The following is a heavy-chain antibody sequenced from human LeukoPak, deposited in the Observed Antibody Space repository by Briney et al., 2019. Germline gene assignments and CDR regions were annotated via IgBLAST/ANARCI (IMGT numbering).Heavy chain of an antibody. J-gene: IGHJ4*02. CDR1: GGTFSSYA. CDR2: IIPIFGTA. Sequence: ASVKVSCKASGGTFSSYAISWVRQAPGQGLEWMGGIIPIFGTANYAQKFQGRVTITADESTSTAYMELSSLRSEDTAVYYCASGGYSSGWYFYWGQGTLLTVSS. D-gene: IGHD6-19*01. CDR3: ASGGYSSGWYFY. V-gene: IGHV1-69*13.